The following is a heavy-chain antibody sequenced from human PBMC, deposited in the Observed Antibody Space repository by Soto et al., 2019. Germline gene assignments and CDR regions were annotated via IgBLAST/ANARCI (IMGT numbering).Heavy chain of an antibody. CDR2: ISWNSGSI. Sequence: GGSLRLSCAASGFTFDDYAMHWVRQAPGKGLEWVSGISWNSGSIGYADSVKGRFTISRDNAKNSLYLQMNSLRAEDTALYYCAKDISPLETGYFDYWGQGTLVTVSS. CDR1: GFTFDDYA. J-gene: IGHJ4*02. V-gene: IGHV3-9*01. CDR3: AKDISPLETGYFDY.